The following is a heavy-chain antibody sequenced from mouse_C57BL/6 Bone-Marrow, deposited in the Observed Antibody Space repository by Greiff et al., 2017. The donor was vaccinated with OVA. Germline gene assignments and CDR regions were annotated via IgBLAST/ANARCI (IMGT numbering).Heavy chain of an antibody. J-gene: IGHJ2*01. CDR3: TTITTVVATDFDY. D-gene: IGHD1-1*01. CDR2: IDPENGDT. CDR1: GFNIKDDY. V-gene: IGHV14-4*01. Sequence: DVQLQESGAELVRPGASVKLSCTASGFNIKDDYMHWVKQRPEQGLEWIGWIDPENGDTEYASKFQGKATITADTSSNTAYLQLSSLTSEDTAVYYCTTITTVVATDFDYWGQGTTLTVSS.